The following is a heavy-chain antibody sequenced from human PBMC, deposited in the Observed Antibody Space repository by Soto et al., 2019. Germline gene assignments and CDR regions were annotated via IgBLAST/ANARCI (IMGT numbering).Heavy chain of an antibody. J-gene: IGHJ6*02. CDR2: IFYSGST. CDR1: CFSISSSIYY. V-gene: IGHV4-39*01. D-gene: IGHD5-18*01. CDR3: ACIFSGGYSYGFYYHGMDV. Sequence: SETLSLTCTFSCFSISSSIYYWAWIRQPPGKGLEWIGSIFYSGSTYYNPSLKSRVTLSLDTSMNHFSLKFISVTSADTAVYYCACIFSGGYSYGFYYHGMDVWGQGTTVS.